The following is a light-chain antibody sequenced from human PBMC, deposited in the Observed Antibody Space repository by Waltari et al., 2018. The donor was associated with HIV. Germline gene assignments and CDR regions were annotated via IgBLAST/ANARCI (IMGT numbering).Light chain of an antibody. V-gene: IGLV4-69*01. Sequence: QLVLTQSPSASASLGASVKLTCTLSSGHNSYAIAWHQQQPEKGPRYLMKLKSDGSHKKGDGIPDRCSGSSSGAERYRTISSLQSEDEADYYCQTWATGIRVFGGGTKLTVL. J-gene: IGLJ3*02. CDR1: SGHNSYA. CDR2: LKSDGSH. CDR3: QTWATGIRV.